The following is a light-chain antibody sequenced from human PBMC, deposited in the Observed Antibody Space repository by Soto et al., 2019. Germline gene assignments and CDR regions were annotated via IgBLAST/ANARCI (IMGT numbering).Light chain of an antibody. CDR3: AAWDDSLNGVV. V-gene: IGLV1-36*01. CDR2: YDD. CDR1: SSNIGNNA. J-gene: IGLJ2*01. Sequence: QSVLTQPPSVSEAPRQRVTISCSGSSSNIGNNAVNWYQQLPGKAPKLLIYYDDLLPSGVSDRFSGSTSGTSASLAISGRQSEDEDDYYCAAWDDSLNGVVFGEGTKVTVL.